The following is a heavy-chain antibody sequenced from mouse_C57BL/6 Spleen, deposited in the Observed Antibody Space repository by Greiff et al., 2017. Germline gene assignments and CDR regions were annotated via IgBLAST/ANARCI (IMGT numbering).Heavy chain of an antibody. V-gene: IGHV1-15*01. J-gene: IGHJ2*01. CDR1: GYTFTDYE. Sequence: QVQLQQSGAELVRPGASVTLSCKASGYTFTDYEMHWVKQTPVHGLEWIGAIDPETGGTAYNQKFKGKAILTADKSSSTAYMELRSLTSEDSAVYYCTRKTTGYYFDYWGQGTTLTVSS. CDR2: IDPETGGT. CDR3: TRKTTGYYFDY. D-gene: IGHD4-1*02.